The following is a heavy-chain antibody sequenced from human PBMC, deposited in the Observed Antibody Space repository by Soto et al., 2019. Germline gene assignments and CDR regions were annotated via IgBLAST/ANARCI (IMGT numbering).Heavy chain of an antibody. D-gene: IGHD1-1*01. CDR3: AKGRGQNWNVDY. CDR1: GFTFSSYA. Sequence: EVQLLESGGYSVQPGGSLRLSCAASGFTFSSYAMHWVRRPPGKGLEWVSSISGSGGTAYYADSVKGRFSISRDSLVNTLYLQMNSLRAEDTAVYYCAKGRGQNWNVDYWGQGTLVTVSP. V-gene: IGHV3-23*01. J-gene: IGHJ4*02. CDR2: ISGSGGTA.